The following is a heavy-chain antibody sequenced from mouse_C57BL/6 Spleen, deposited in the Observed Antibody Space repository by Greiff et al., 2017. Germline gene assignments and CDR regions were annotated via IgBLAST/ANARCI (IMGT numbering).Heavy chain of an antibody. CDR2: SRNKANDYTT. Sequence: EVKLVESGGGLVQSGRSLRLSCATSGFTFSDFYMEWVRQAPGKGLEWIAASRNKANDYTTEYSASVKGRFIVSRDTSQSILYLQMNALRAEDTAIYYCARDSYSYAMDYWGQGTSVTVSS. J-gene: IGHJ4*01. D-gene: IGHD2-12*01. CDR1: GFTFSDFY. CDR3: ARDSYSYAMDY. V-gene: IGHV7-1*01.